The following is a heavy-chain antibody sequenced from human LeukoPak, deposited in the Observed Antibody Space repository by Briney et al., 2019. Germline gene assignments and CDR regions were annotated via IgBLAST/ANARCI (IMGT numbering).Heavy chain of an antibody. CDR3: AKDMKGHYYYSQEVPRGGAFDI. J-gene: IGHJ3*02. D-gene: IGHD3-22*01. CDR1: GFTFDDYA. V-gene: IGHV3-9*03. CDR2: ISWNSGSI. Sequence: GGSLRLSCAASGFTFDDYAMHWVRQAPGKGLEWVSGISWNSGSIGYADSVRGRFTISRDNAKNSLYLQMNSLRAEDMALYYCAKDMKGHYYYSQEVPRGGAFDIWGQGTMVTVSS.